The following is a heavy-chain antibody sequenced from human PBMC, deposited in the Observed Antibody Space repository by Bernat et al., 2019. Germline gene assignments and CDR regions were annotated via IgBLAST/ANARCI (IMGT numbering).Heavy chain of an antibody. CDR3: ARDLIAVRPGWFEP. CDR2: QRYDGGEE. D-gene: IGHD6-6*01. V-gene: IGHV3-33*01. J-gene: IGHJ5*02. CDR1: GFTFSSYG. Sequence: QVQLVESGGGVVQPGRSLRLSCAASGFTFSSYGMHWVRQAPCKGLEWVAFQRYDGGEEYYGDSVKGRFTISRDNSKNTLYLQMNSLRAEDTAVYYCARDLIAVRPGWFEPWGQGTLVTVSS.